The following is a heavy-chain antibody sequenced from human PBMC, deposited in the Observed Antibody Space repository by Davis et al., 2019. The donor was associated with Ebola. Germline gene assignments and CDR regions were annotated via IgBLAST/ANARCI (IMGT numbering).Heavy chain of an antibody. D-gene: IGHD3-10*01. CDR3: ARSLYMVRGVIITGQVDY. J-gene: IGHJ4*02. V-gene: IGHV3-21*01. CDR2: ISSSSSYI. Sequence: GESLKISCAASGFTFSSYSMNWVRQAPGKGLEWVSSISSSSSYIYYADSVKGRFTISRDNAKNSLYLQMNSLRAEDTAVYYCARSLYMVRGVIITGQVDYWGQGTLVTVSS. CDR1: GFTFSSYS.